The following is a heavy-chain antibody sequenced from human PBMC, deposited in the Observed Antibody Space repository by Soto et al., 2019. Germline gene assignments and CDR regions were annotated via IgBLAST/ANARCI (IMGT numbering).Heavy chain of an antibody. J-gene: IGHJ5*02. V-gene: IGHV1-69*12. CDR1: GGTFSSYA. CDR3: ARARTSSCPVGRWFDP. D-gene: IGHD2-15*01. Sequence: QVQLVQSGAEVKKPGSSVKVSCKASGGTFSSYAISWVRQAPGQGLEWMGGIIPIFGTGNYAQKFQGRGTITADESTSTTYMELSSLRSEDTAVYYCARARTSSCPVGRWFDPWGQGTLVTVSS. CDR2: IIPIFGTG.